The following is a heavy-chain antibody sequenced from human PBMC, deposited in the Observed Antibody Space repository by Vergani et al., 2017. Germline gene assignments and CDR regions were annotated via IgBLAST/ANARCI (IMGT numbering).Heavy chain of an antibody. CDR1: GGSISSYH. J-gene: IGHJ5*02. CDR3: ARSQVYCSSPSCLGWFDP. D-gene: IGHD2-2*01. CDR2: IYYSGST. V-gene: IGHV4-59*01. Sequence: QVQLQESGPGLAKPSETLSLTCTVSGGSISSYHWSWIRQPPGKGLEWIGYIYYSGSTNYNPSFKSRVTISVDTSKNQFSLKLSSVTAADTAVYYCARSQVYCSSPSCLGWFDPWGQGTLVTVSS.